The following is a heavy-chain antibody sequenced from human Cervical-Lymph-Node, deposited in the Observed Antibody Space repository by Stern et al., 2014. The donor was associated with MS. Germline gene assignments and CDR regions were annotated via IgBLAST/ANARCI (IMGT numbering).Heavy chain of an antibody. D-gene: IGHD3-22*01. CDR1: GYSFSHFW. Sequence: EVHLVESGAEVKKPGESLKISCKTSGYSFSHFWIGWVRQMPGKGLEWVGIIYPADSDTTYSPSFQGQVTISADVSISTAYLQWSSLKASDTAMYYCVRRRDSDSYDTFDIWGKGTMLTVSS. CDR2: IYPADSDT. J-gene: IGHJ3*02. CDR3: VRRRDSDSYDTFDI. V-gene: IGHV5-51*01.